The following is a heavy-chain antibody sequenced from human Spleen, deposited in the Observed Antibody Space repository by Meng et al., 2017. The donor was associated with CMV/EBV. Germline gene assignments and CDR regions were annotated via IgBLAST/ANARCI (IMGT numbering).Heavy chain of an antibody. J-gene: IGHJ5*02. CDR3: ATLLGYCSSTSCYTSSNWFDP. Sequence: ASVKVSCKASGYTFTSYAVHWVRQAPGQRLEWMRWSNAGNGNTKYSQEFQGRVTFTRDTSARTAYMELSSLRSEDTAVYYCATLLGYCSSTSCYTSSNWFDPWGQGTLVTVSS. CDR1: GYTFTSYA. D-gene: IGHD2-2*01. CDR2: SNAGNGNT. V-gene: IGHV1-3*02.